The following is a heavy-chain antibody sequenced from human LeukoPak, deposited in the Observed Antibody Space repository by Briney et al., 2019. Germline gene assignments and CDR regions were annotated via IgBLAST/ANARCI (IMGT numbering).Heavy chain of an antibody. Sequence: ASVKVSCKAFGYTFTSNYMHWARQAPGQGPEWMGVISPSGGSTTYAQKFQGRVTLTRDMSTSTDYLELSSLRSEDTAVYYCARDSGTTGEVKFDPWGQGTLVTVSS. CDR3: ARDSGTTGEVKFDP. V-gene: IGHV1-46*01. CDR1: GYTFTSNY. CDR2: ISPSGGST. D-gene: IGHD3-10*01. J-gene: IGHJ5*02.